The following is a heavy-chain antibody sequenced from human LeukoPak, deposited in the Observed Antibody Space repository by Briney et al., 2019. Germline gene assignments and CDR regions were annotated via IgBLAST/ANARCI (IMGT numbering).Heavy chain of an antibody. D-gene: IGHD2-15*01. CDR1: GGSISSYS. CDR3: ATHPPKVCTGGSCTDY. J-gene: IGHJ4*02. Sequence: TSETLSLTCTVSGGSISSYSWSWIRQPPGKGLEWIGYIYYSGSTNYDPSLKSRVTISVDMSKNQFSLKLSSVTAADTAVYYCATHPPKVCTGGSCTDYWGQGTLVTVSS. CDR2: IYYSGST. V-gene: IGHV4-59*01.